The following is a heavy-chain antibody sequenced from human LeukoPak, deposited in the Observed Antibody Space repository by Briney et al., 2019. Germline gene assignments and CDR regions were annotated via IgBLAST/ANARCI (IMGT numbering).Heavy chain of an antibody. CDR1: GFTFSKAW. CDR3: TTRRY. CDR2: IKSKTDGGTT. V-gene: IGHV3-15*01. Sequence: PGGSLRLSCAASGFTFSKAWMTWVRQAPGKGLEWVGRIKSKTDGGTTDYAAPVKGRFTISRDDSRKTLYLQMNTLKSADTAVYYCTTRRYWGQGTLVAVSS. J-gene: IGHJ4*02.